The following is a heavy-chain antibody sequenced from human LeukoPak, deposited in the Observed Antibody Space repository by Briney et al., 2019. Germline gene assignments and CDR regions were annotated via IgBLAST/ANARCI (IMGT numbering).Heavy chain of an antibody. CDR3: ARDSSGWYAV. V-gene: IGHV4-59*01. CDR1: GGSISSYY. Sequence: PSETLSLTCTVSGGSISSYYWSWIRQPPGKGLEWIGYIYYSGSTNYNPSLKSRVTISVDTSKNQFSLKLSSVTAADTAVYYCARDSSGWYAVWGQGTLVTVSS. D-gene: IGHD6-19*01. J-gene: IGHJ4*02. CDR2: IYYSGST.